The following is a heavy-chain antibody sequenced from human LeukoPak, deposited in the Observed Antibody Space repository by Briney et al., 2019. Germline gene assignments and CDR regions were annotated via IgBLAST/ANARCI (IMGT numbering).Heavy chain of an antibody. D-gene: IGHD4-11*01. V-gene: IGHV1-69*13. CDR1: GGTFSSYA. CDR2: IIPIFGTA. CDR3: ARERVSNYDHPDPTPYNWFDP. Sequence: SVKVSCKASGGTFSSYAISWVRQAPGQGLEWMGGIIPIFGTANYAQKFQGRVTITADESTSTAYMELSSLRSEDTAVYYCARERVSNYDHPDPTPYNWFDPWGQGTLVTVSS. J-gene: IGHJ5*02.